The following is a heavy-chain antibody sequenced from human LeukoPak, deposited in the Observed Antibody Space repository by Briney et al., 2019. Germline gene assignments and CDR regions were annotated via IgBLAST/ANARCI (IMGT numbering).Heavy chain of an antibody. CDR3: ARQDYDILTGYSDYFDY. V-gene: IGHV4-39*01. CDR2: IYYSGST. J-gene: IGHJ4*02. Sequence: SETLSLTCTASGGSISSSSYYWGWIRQPPGKGLEWIGSIYYSGSTYYNPSLKSRVTISVDTSKNQFSLKLSSVTAADTAVYYCARQDYDILTGYSDYFDYWGQGTLVTVSS. D-gene: IGHD3-9*01. CDR1: GGSISSSSYY.